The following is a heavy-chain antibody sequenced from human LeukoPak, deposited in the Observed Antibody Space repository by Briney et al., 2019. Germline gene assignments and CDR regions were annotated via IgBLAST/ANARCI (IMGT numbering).Heavy chain of an antibody. CDR3: ATHTVTALRCFEL. Sequence: GGSLILSCAASGFTFSDYYMSWIRQAPGKGLEWVSYISASRKIMYYADSVKGRFNISRDNANNSLYLQMTSMRAEDTAVYYCATHTVTALRCFELWGRGTLVTVSS. V-gene: IGHV3-11*01. CDR2: ISASRKIM. D-gene: IGHD4-17*01. J-gene: IGHJ2*01. CDR1: GFTFSDYY.